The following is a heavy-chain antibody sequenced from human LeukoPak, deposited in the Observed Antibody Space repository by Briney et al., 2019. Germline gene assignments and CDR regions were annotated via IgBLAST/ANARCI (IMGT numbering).Heavy chain of an antibody. CDR3: AKKASYCSGGSCYQDYYYMDV. V-gene: IGHV3-23*01. CDR2: ITGNGGTT. Sequence: GGTLRLSCAASGFTFSTYGMTWVRQAPGKGLEWVSKITGNGGTTYYADSVKGRFTISRDNSKNTLYLQMNSLRAEDTAVYYCAKKASYCSGGSCYQDYYYMDVWGKGTTVTISS. CDR1: GFTFSTYG. D-gene: IGHD2-15*01. J-gene: IGHJ6*03.